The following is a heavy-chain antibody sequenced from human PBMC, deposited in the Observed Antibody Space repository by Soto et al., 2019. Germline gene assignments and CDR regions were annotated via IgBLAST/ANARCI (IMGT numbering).Heavy chain of an antibody. CDR1: GFTFSSYW. D-gene: IGHD2-15*01. Sequence: GGSLRLSCAASGFTFSSYWMSWVRQAPGKGLEWVSTIGTSGSNSYYPDSVKGRFTISRDNSKNTLFLQMNSLRGEDTAVYYCAKRAVVGAARYFDYWGLGSLVTVSS. J-gene: IGHJ4*02. CDR3: AKRAVVGAARYFDY. V-gene: IGHV3-23*01. CDR2: IGTSGSNS.